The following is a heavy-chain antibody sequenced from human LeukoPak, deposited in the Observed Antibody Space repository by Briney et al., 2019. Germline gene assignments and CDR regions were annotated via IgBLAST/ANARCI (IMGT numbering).Heavy chain of an antibody. D-gene: IGHD2-2*02. CDR3: ARDSVGVPAAIVHYGMDV. CDR1: GGTFSSYA. J-gene: IGHJ6*02. V-gene: IGHV1-69*13. CDR2: IIPIFGTA. Sequence: RASVNVSCKASGGTFSSYAISWVRQAPGQGLEWMGGIIPIFGTANYAQKFQGRVTITADESTSTAYMELSSLRSEDTAVYYCARDSVGVPAAIVHYGMDVWGQGTTVTVSS.